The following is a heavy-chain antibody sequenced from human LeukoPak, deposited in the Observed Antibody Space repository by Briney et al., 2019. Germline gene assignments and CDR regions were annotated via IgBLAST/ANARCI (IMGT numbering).Heavy chain of an antibody. J-gene: IGHJ6*02. V-gene: IGHV3-66*02. D-gene: IGHD2-15*01. CDR1: GFTVSSNY. CDR3: ARGGGAYCSGGSCSPRYYYGMDV. CDR2: IYSGGNT. Sequence: GGSLRLSCAASGFTVSSNYMSWVRQAPGKGLEWVSVIYSGGNTYYADSVKGRFTISRDNSKNTLYLQMNSLRAEDTAVYYCARGGGAYCSGGSCSPRYYYGMDVWGQGTTVTVSS.